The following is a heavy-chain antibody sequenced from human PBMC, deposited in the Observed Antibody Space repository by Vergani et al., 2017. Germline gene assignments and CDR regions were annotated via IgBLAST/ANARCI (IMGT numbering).Heavy chain of an antibody. D-gene: IGHD4-17*01. J-gene: IGHJ5*02. CDR1: GGSISSSSYY. CDR2: IYYSGST. V-gene: IGHV4-39*01. CDR3: ARQLRLNWFDP. Sequence: QLQLQESGPGLVKPSETLSLTCTVSGGSISSSSYYWGWIRQPPGKGLEWIGSIYYSGSTYYNPSLKSRVTISVDTSKNQFSLKLSSVTAADTAVYYCARQLRLNWFDPWGQGTLVTVSS.